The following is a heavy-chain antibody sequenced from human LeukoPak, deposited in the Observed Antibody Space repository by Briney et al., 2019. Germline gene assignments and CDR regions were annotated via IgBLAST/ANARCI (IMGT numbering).Heavy chain of an antibody. D-gene: IGHD3-22*01. CDR3: TTLYYYDSSDF. J-gene: IGHJ4*02. V-gene: IGHV3-15*01. Sequence: GGSLRLSCVASGFSFTNAWMSWVRQAPGKGLKWVGRIKSKTDGGTTDYAAPVKGRFAISRDDSKNMLYLQMNSLNTEDTAVYYCTTLYYYDSSDFWGQGALVTVSS. CDR2: IKSKTDGGTT. CDR1: GFSFTNAW.